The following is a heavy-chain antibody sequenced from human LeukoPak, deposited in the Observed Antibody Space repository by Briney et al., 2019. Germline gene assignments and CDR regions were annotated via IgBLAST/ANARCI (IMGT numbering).Heavy chain of an antibody. CDR3: ARLWQWLPYYFDY. D-gene: IGHD6-19*01. CDR1: GYTFTSYG. J-gene: IGHJ4*02. Sequence: ASVKVSCKASGYTFTSYGISWVRQAPGQGLEWMGLISAYNGNTNYAQKLQGRVTMTTDTSTSTPYMELRSLRSDDTAVYYCARLWQWLPYYFDYWGQGTLVTVSS. V-gene: IGHV1-18*01. CDR2: ISAYNGNT.